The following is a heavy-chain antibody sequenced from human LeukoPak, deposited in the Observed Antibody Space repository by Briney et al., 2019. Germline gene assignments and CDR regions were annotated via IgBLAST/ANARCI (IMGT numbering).Heavy chain of an antibody. Sequence: GGSLRLSCAASGFTVSSNYMSWVRQAPGKGLEWVSVIYSGGSTYYADSVKGRFTISRDNSKNTLYLQMNSLRAEDTAVYYCARAWSGYYYYFDYWGQGTLVTVSS. D-gene: IGHD3-3*01. J-gene: IGHJ4*02. V-gene: IGHV3-66*01. CDR1: GFTVSSNY. CDR2: IYSGGST. CDR3: ARAWSGYYYYFDY.